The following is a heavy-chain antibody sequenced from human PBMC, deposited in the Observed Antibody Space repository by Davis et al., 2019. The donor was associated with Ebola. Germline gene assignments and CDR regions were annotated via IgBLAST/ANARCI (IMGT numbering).Heavy chain of an antibody. CDR3: ARAPLWGPIDY. Sequence: GESLKISCAASGFTFSSYSMNWVRQAPGKGLEWVSYISSSSSTIYYADSVKGRFTISRDNAKNSLYLQMNSLRAEDTAVYYCARAPLWGPIDYWGQGTLVTVSS. V-gene: IGHV3-48*04. CDR2: ISSSSSTI. J-gene: IGHJ4*02. CDR1: GFTFSSYS. D-gene: IGHD7-27*01.